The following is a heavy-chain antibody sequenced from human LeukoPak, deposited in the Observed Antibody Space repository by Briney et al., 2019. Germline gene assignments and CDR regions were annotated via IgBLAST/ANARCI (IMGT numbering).Heavy chain of an antibody. D-gene: IGHD3-3*01. J-gene: IGHJ4*02. V-gene: IGHV1-18*01. CDR3: ARDRPNTYYDFWSGPNDYYFDY. CDR2: ISAYNGNT. Sequence: ASVKVSCKASGYTFTSYGISWVRQAPGQGLEWMGWISAYNGNTNYAQKLQGRATMTTDTSTSTAYMELRSLRSDDTAVYYCARDRPNTYYDFWSGPNDYYFDYWGQGTLVTVSS. CDR1: GYTFTSYG.